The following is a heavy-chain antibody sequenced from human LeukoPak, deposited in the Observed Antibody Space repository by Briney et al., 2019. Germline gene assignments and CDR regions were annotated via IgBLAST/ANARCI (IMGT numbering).Heavy chain of an antibody. J-gene: IGHJ6*03. CDR2: IRYDGSHK. Sequence: GGSLRLSCAASGFTFSSYGMHWVRQAPGKGLEWVAFIRYDGSHKYYADSVKGRFTISRDNSKNTPYLQMNSLRAEDTAVYHCAKGGSGPRSGYNYMDVWGKGTTVTISS. CDR3: AKGGSGPRSGYNYMDV. CDR1: GFTFSSYG. D-gene: IGHD3-10*01. V-gene: IGHV3-30*02.